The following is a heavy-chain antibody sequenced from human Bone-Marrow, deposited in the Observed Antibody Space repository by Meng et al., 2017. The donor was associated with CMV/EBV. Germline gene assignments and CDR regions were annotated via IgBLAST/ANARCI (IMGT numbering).Heavy chain of an antibody. CDR1: GFTVSSNY. V-gene: IGHV3-66*02. Sequence: GGSLRLSCAASGFTVSSNYMSWVRQAPGKGLEWVSVIHSGGNTYYADSVKGRFSISRDNSKNTLYLQMNSLRAEDTAVYYCARGGRSGLEWLPSGGMDVWGQGTTVPVSS. J-gene: IGHJ6*02. CDR2: IHSGGNT. D-gene: IGHD3-3*01. CDR3: ARGGRSGLEWLPSGGMDV.